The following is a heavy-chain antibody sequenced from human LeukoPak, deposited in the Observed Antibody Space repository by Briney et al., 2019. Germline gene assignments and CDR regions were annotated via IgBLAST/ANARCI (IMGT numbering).Heavy chain of an antibody. CDR1: GFTFSSYA. Sequence: GGSLRLSCAVSGFTFSSYAMSWVRQAPGKGLEWVSAISGSGGSTYYADSVKGRFTISRDNSKNTLYLQMNSLRAEDTAVYYCAKDFWVSATIVVVPAAMYFDYWGQGTLVTVSS. D-gene: IGHD2-2*01. CDR2: ISGSGGST. V-gene: IGHV3-23*01. CDR3: AKDFWVSATIVVVPAAMYFDY. J-gene: IGHJ4*02.